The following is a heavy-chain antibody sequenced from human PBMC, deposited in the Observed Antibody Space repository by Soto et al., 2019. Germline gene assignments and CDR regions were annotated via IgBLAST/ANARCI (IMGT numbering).Heavy chain of an antibody. CDR2: ISGSGGST. Sequence: EVQLLESGGGLVQPGGSLRLSCAAYGFTFSSYAMSWVRQAPGKGLEWVSAISGSGGSTYYADSVKGRFTISRDNSKNTLYLQMNSLRAEDTAVYYCAKGGEQWLVLDYWGQGTLVTVSS. CDR1: GFTFSSYA. D-gene: IGHD6-19*01. J-gene: IGHJ4*02. CDR3: AKGGEQWLVLDY. V-gene: IGHV3-23*01.